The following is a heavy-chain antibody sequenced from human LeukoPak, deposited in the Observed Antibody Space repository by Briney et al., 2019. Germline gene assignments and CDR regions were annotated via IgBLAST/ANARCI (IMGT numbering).Heavy chain of an antibody. CDR1: GYTFTTNA. J-gene: IGHJ4*02. D-gene: IGHD2-8*02. CDR2: IHTKTGKP. Sequence: ASVNISCKASGYTFTTNAMNWVRQAPGQGLAWMGWIHTKTGKPSYAQGFKGRFVFSLDTSVSTAYLQISSLKAEDTAVYYCVRISCTATSCYLDYWGQGTLVTVSS. V-gene: IGHV7-4-1*02. CDR3: VRISCTATSCYLDY.